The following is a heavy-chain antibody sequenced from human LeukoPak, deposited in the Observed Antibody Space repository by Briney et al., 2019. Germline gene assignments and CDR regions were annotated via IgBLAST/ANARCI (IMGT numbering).Heavy chain of an antibody. D-gene: IGHD3-10*01. CDR2: MHPSNGDT. Sequence: ASVTVSCKASGYTFTNYDINWVRQAAGQGLEGMGWMHPSNGDTGYAQKFQGRVTMTRNTSTTTAYMELSSLRSDGPAVYYCARRVRGVVIFSRAQGSFDLWGQGTLVTVSS. V-gene: IGHV1-8*01. CDR3: ARRVRGVVIFSRAQGSFDL. J-gene: IGHJ3*01. CDR1: GYTFTNYD.